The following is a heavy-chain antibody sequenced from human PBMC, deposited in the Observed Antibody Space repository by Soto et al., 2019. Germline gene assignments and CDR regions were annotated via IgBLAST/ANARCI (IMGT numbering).Heavy chain of an antibody. Sequence: PGGSLRLSCTASGFTFSNYAMTWARQAPGKGLEWVSIISGSGASTSYADSVKGRFTISRDNSQNTVYLEMNSLRAEDTAVYFCAKSISRQLYGVAKGAFDVWGLGTMVTVSS. D-gene: IGHD3-3*01. CDR1: GFTFSNYA. CDR2: ISGSGAST. J-gene: IGHJ3*01. CDR3: AKSISRQLYGVAKGAFDV. V-gene: IGHV3-23*01.